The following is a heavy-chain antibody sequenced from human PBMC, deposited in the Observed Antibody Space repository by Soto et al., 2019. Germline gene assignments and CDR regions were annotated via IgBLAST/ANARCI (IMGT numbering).Heavy chain of an antibody. CDR1: GGSISSSSYY. V-gene: IGHV4-39*01. D-gene: IGHD3-3*01. Sequence: QLQLQESGPGLVKPSETLSLTCTVSGGSISSSSYYWGWIRQPPGKGVEWIGSIYYSGSTYYNPLRNRRVNISVGRSKNQISLKLNPVTAADNAVYYCARRIWRCLSGVDYGGQGTLVTVSS. CDR2: IYYSGST. CDR3: ARRIWRCLSGVDY. J-gene: IGHJ4*02.